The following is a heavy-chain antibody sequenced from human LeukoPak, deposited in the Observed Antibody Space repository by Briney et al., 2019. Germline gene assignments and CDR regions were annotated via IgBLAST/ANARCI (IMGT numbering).Heavy chain of an antibody. CDR3: AKAYSSSWYDDGWYYFDY. CDR2: ISGSGGST. D-gene: IGHD6-13*01. Sequence: GGSLRLSCAASGFTFSSYAMSWVRQAPGKGLEWVSAISGSGGSTYYADSVKGRFTISRDNSKNTLYLQMNSLRAEDMAVYYCAKAYSSSWYDDGWYYFDYWGQGTLVTVSS. V-gene: IGHV3-23*01. CDR1: GFTFSSYA. J-gene: IGHJ4*02.